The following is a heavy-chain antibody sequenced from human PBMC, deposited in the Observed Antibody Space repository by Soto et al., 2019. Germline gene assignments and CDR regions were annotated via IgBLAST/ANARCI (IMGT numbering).Heavy chain of an antibody. V-gene: IGHV3-30-3*01. CDR3: ASRSVPGYSYGEGFDY. CDR2: ITYNENNE. Sequence: QVQLVESGGGVAQPGRSLRLSCAASRFAFNTHTMHWVRQAPGKGLEWVALITYNENNEYYADSVKGRFTISRDNSKNPLHLQMNSLRTEDTAVYYCASRSVPGYSYGEGFDYWGQGNLVTVSS. CDR1: RFAFNTHT. D-gene: IGHD5-18*01. J-gene: IGHJ4*02.